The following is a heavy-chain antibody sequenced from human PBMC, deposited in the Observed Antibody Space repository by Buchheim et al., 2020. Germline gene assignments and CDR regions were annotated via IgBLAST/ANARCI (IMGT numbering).Heavy chain of an antibody. CDR3: ATPRLKYSSSSLFNY. CDR2: ISSDGSNK. V-gene: IGHV3-30*03. J-gene: IGHJ4*02. CDR1: GFTFSSYG. D-gene: IGHD6-6*01. Sequence: QVQLVESGGDVVQPGRSLRLSCAASGFTFSSYGMHWVRQAPGKGLEWVAVISSDGSNKYYADSVKGRFTISRDNSKNTLYLQMNSLRAEDTAVYYCATPRLKYSSSSLFNYWGQGTL.